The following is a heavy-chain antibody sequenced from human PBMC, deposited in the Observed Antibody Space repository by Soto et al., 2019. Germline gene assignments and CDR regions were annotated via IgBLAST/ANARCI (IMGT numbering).Heavy chain of an antibody. CDR3: ARGGPNGLFGVAIIYYYYYGMDV. CDR2: INAGNGNT. J-gene: IGHJ6*02. Sequence: GASVTVSSTSSVYSNTIKAIRCVRQATGQRLEWMGWINAGNGNTKIPQKFQGRVTMTRNTSISTAYMELSSLRSEDTAVYYCARGGPNGLFGVAIIYYYYYGMDVWCQGTTVTVSS. V-gene: IGHV1-3*01. D-gene: IGHD3-3*01. CDR1: VYSNTIKA.